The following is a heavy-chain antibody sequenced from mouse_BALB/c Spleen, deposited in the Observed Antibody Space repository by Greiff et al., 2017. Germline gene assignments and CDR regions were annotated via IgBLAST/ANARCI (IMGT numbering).Heavy chain of an antibody. J-gene: IGHJ4*01. D-gene: IGHD2-12*01. CDR1: GFTFSDYY. CDR3: AREGSAYYRDY. CDR2: ISDGGSYT. V-gene: IGHV5-4*02. Sequence: EVQRVESGGGLVKPGGSLKLSCAASGFTFSDYYMYWVRQTPEKRLEWVATISDGGSYTYYPDSVKGRFTISRDNAKNNLYLQMSSLKSEDTAMYYCAREGSAYYRDYWGQGTSVTVSS.